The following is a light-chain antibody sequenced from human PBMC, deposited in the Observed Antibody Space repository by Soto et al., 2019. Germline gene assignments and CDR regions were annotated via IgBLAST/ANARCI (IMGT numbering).Light chain of an antibody. V-gene: IGLV2-23*03. J-gene: IGLJ1*01. Sequence: QSALTQPRSVSGSPGQSITISCTGTSSDVGSYNLVSWYQQHPGKAPKLMIYEGSKRPSGVSNRFSGSKSGNTASLTISGLQAEDEADYYCCSYAGSSTFSYVFGTGTKVTVL. CDR3: CSYAGSSTFSYV. CDR2: EGS. CDR1: SSDVGSYNL.